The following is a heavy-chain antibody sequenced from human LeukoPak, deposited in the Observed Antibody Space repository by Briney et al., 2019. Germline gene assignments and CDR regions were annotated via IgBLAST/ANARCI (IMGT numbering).Heavy chain of an antibody. CDR2: IYSDGST. Sequence: GGSLRLSCAASGFSVSTSYINWVRQAPGKGLEWVSVIYSDGSTKYADSVKARFTISRDNSKNTVYLQMKSLRAEDTAVYYCARGTLDNWGQGTLVTVSS. V-gene: IGHV3-53*01. CDR1: GFSVSTSY. J-gene: IGHJ4*02. D-gene: IGHD3/OR15-3a*01. CDR3: ARGTLDN.